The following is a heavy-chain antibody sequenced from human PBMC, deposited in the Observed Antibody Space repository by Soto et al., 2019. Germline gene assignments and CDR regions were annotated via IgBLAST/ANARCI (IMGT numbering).Heavy chain of an antibody. J-gene: IGHJ5*01. CDR2: VSGNNGAA. V-gene: IGHV1-18*04. CDR1: GYTSADFG. D-gene: IGHD2-2*01. Sequence: ASVKVSCKASGYTSADFGISWVRQAPGQGLEWMGWVSGNNGAANPAPKVQGRITMTLDTSTGVSYMALRSLRSDDTAIYYCVRDQKYFRVNGNWFDSWGQGTLVTVSS. CDR3: VRDQKYFRVNGNWFDS.